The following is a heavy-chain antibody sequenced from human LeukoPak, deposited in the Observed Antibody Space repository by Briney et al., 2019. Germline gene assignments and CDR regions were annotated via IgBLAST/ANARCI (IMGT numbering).Heavy chain of an antibody. J-gene: IGHJ4*02. CDR1: GFTVSSNY. D-gene: IGHD1-26*01. Sequence: PGGSLRLSCAASGFTVSSNYMSWVRQAPGKGLEWVSVIYSGGSTYYADSVKGRFTISRDNSKNTLHLQMNSLRAEDTAVYYCARAGSYTRKYYFDYWGQGTLVTVSS. V-gene: IGHV3-53*01. CDR2: IYSGGST. CDR3: ARAGSYTRKYYFDY.